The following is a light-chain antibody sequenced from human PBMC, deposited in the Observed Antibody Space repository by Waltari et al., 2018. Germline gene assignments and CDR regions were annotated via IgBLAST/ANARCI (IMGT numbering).Light chain of an antibody. J-gene: IGLJ3*02. Sequence: QSALTQPASVSGSPGQSITISCTGTSSDVGGYHSVSWYQQHPGKAPKLMIYDVTKRPSGFSDRFSGSKSGNTASLTISGLQAEDEADYYCNSYTSSSTLWVFGGGTKLTVL. CDR3: NSYTSSSTLWV. CDR1: SSDVGGYHS. CDR2: DVT. V-gene: IGLV2-14*01.